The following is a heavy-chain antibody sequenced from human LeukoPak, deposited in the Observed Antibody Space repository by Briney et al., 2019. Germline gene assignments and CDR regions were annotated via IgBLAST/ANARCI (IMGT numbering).Heavy chain of an antibody. Sequence: GASVKVSCKASGGTFSSYAFSWVRQAPGQGLEWMGWINPNSGGTNYAQKFQGRVTMTRDTSISTAYMELSRLRSDDTAVYYCARVKQQLVDAFDIWGQGTMVTVSS. CDR2: INPNSGGT. V-gene: IGHV1-2*02. J-gene: IGHJ3*02. CDR3: ARVKQQLVDAFDI. CDR1: GGTFSSYA. D-gene: IGHD6-13*01.